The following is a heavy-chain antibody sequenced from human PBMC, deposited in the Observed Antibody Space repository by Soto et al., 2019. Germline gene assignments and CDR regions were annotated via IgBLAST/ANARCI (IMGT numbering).Heavy chain of an antibody. CDR1: GFTFSSYG. Sequence: GGSLRLSCAASGFTFSSYGMHWVRQAPGKGLEWVAVIWYDGSNKYYADSVKGRFTISRDNSKNTLYLQMNSLRAEDTAVYYCARDRYILTGYHDYWGQGTLVTVSS. CDR3: ARDRYILTGYHDY. V-gene: IGHV3-33*01. J-gene: IGHJ4*02. D-gene: IGHD3-9*01. CDR2: IWYDGSNK.